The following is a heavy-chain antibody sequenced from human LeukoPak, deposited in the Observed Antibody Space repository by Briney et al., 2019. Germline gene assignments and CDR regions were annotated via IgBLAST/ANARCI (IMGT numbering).Heavy chain of an antibody. V-gene: IGHV4-34*01. Sequence: SETLSLTCAVYGGSFSGYYWSWIRQPPGKGLEWIGEINHSGSTNYNPSLKSRVTISVDTSKNQFSLKLSSVTAADTAVYYCARVYYYDSSGSGEVFDPWGQGTLVTVSS. CDR1: GGSFSGYY. CDR3: ARVYYYDSSGSGEVFDP. D-gene: IGHD3-22*01. CDR2: INHSGST. J-gene: IGHJ5*02.